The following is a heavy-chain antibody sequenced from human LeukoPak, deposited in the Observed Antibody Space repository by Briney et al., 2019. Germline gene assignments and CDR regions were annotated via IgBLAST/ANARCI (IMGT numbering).Heavy chain of an antibody. CDR2: IYSGVTT. V-gene: IGHV3-66*01. Sequence: GGSLRLSCAASGFTVSSNYMSWVRQAPGKGLEWVSLIYSGVTTYYADSVKGRFTISRDNSKNTLYLQMNSLRAEDTAVYYCARNFYETTGFYYDAFDIWGQGTAVTVSS. J-gene: IGHJ3*02. CDR1: GFTVSSNY. CDR3: ARNFYETTGFYYDAFDI. D-gene: IGHD3-22*01.